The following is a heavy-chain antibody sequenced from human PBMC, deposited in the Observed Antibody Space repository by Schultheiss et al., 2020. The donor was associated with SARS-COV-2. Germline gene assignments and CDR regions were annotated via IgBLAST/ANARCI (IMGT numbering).Heavy chain of an antibody. D-gene: IGHD6-6*01. CDR3: ARRNSSSKNGMDV. CDR2: INHSGST. J-gene: IGHJ6*02. CDR1: GGSISSGGYY. V-gene: IGHV4-31*03. Sequence: SETLSLTCTVSGGSISSGGYYWSWIRQHPGKGLEWIGEINHSGSTNYNPSLKSRVTISVDTSKNQFSLKLSSVTAADTAVYYCARRNSSSKNGMDVWGQGTTVTVSS.